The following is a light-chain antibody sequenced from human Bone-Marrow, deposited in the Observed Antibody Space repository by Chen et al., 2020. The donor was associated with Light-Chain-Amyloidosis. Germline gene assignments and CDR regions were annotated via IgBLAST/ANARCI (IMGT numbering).Light chain of an antibody. Sequence: QSALTQPASVSGSPGQSITISCTGTSSDVGGYNYVSWYQHHPGKAPKLMIYGVTKRPSGVSDRFSGSRSGNTASLTISGLQAEDEADYYCCSYAGSNTFLFGGGTKLTVL. CDR2: GVT. CDR3: CSYAGSNTFL. J-gene: IGLJ2*01. V-gene: IGLV2-23*02. CDR1: SSDVGGYNY.